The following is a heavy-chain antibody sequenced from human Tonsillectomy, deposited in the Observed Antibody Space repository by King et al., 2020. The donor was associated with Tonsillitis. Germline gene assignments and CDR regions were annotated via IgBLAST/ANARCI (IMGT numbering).Heavy chain of an antibody. J-gene: IGHJ3*02. CDR3: AKGWRGSGYPDAFDI. D-gene: IGHD3-3*01. CDR2: IRYDGSKK. Sequence: GQLVQSGGGVVQPGGSLRLSCAASGFTFSSYGMHWVRQAPGKGLEWLAFIRYDGSKKYYADSVKGRFTISRDDSKNTLYLQMNSRRTEDTAVYYCAKGWRGSGYPDAFDIWGQGTMVTVSS. V-gene: IGHV3-30*02. CDR1: GFTFSSYG.